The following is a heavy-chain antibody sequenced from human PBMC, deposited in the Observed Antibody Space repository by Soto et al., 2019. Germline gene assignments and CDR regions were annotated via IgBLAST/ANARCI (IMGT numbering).Heavy chain of an antibody. J-gene: IGHJ3*02. CDR2: ISSSGSTI. CDR1: GFTFSSYE. Sequence: LSLTCAASGFTFSSYEMNWVRQAPGKGLEWVSYISSSGSTIYYADSVKGRFTISRDNAKNSLYLQMNSLRAEDTAVYYCARAPAFDIWGQGTMVTVSS. CDR3: ARAPAFDI. V-gene: IGHV3-48*03.